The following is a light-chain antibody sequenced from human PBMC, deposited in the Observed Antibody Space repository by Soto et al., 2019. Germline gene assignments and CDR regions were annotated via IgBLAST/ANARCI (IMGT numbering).Light chain of an antibody. V-gene: IGKV1-27*01. Sequence: DIQMTQSPSSLSASVGDRVIITCRASQSITNFLNWYQQKPGKAPNLLIYAASTLQSGVPSRFSGSGSGTDFTLTISSLQPEDVATYYCQKYNIAPLTFGGGTKVDIK. CDR2: AAS. J-gene: IGKJ4*02. CDR1: QSITNF. CDR3: QKYNIAPLT.